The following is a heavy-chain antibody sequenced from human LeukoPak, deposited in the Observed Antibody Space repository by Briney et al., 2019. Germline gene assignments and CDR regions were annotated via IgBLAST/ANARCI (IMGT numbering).Heavy chain of an antibody. CDR1: GFTSSTYW. Sequence: GGSLRLSCAASGFTSSTYWMSWVRQAPGKGLEWVATIKQDGSEKYYVDSVKGRFTISRDNAKNSLFLQMNSLRDEDTAVYYCARVRGGNAMDVWGKGTTVIVSS. J-gene: IGHJ6*04. CDR3: ARVRGGNAMDV. CDR2: IKQDGSEK. V-gene: IGHV3-7*01. D-gene: IGHD3-10*01.